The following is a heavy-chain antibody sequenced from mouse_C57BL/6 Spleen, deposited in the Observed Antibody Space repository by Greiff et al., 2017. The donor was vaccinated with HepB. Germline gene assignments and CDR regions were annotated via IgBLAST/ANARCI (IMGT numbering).Heavy chain of an antibody. Sequence: EVQVVESGGDLVKPGGSLKLSCAASGFTFSSYGMSWVRQTPDKRLEWVATISSGGSYTYYPDSVKGRFTISRDNAKNTLYLQMSSLKSEDTAMYYCARHVTAQAAWFAYWGQGTLVTVSA. CDR1: GFTFSSYG. CDR3: ARHVTAQAAWFAY. V-gene: IGHV5-6*01. D-gene: IGHD3-2*02. CDR2: ISSGGSYT. J-gene: IGHJ3*01.